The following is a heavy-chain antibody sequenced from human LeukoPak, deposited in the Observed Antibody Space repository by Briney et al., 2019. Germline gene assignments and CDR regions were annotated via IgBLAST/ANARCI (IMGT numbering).Heavy chain of an antibody. CDR3: ARDGVENYYYYMDV. V-gene: IGHV7-4-1*02. Sequence: GASVKVSCKASGYTFTSYAMTWVRQAPGQGLEWMGWINTNTGNPTYAQGFTGRFVFTLDTSVSTAYLQISSLKAEDTAVYYCARDGVENYYYYMDVWGKGTTVTVSS. D-gene: IGHD2-15*01. CDR1: GYTFTSYA. CDR2: INTNTGNP. J-gene: IGHJ6*03.